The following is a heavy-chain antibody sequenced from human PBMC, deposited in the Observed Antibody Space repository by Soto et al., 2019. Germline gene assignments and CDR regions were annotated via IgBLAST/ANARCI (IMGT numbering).Heavy chain of an antibody. D-gene: IGHD3-22*01. CDR2: IFHSGIT. V-gene: IGHV4-59*01. CDR1: GGSFSNDY. CDR3: ARDRYFYDSRGYYRTLDS. Sequence: NPSETLSLTCFISGGSFSNDYWTWSRQSPGKGLEWIGYIFHSGITDYNPSVKSRVTISIDKSRNLFSLNLTSVTAADTAVYYCARDRYFYDSRGYYRTLDSWGQGTLVTVSS. J-gene: IGHJ5*01.